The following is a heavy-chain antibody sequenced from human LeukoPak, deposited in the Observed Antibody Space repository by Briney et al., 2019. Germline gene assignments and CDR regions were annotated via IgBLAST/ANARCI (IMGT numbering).Heavy chain of an antibody. J-gene: IGHJ5*02. CDR2: ISSSGSTI. V-gene: IGHV3-11*01. CDR3: ARDKFYKYGDYQNWFDP. D-gene: IGHD4-17*01. CDR1: GFTFSDYY. Sequence: PGGSLRLSCAASGFTFSDYYMSWIRQAPGKGLEWVSYISSSGSTIYYADSVKGRFTISRDNAKNSLYLQMNSLRAEDTAVYYCARDKFYKYGDYQNWFDPWGQGTLVTVSS.